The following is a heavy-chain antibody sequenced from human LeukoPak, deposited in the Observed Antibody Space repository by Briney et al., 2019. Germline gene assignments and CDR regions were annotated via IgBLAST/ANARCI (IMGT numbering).Heavy chain of an antibody. D-gene: IGHD3-9*01. Sequence: ASVKVSCKASGYTFTGYYMHWVRQAPGQGLEWMGWISAYNGNTNYAQKLQGRVTMTTDTSTSTAYMELSRLRSDDTAVYYCARVNDILTGSFDYWGQGTLVTVSS. CDR2: ISAYNGNT. J-gene: IGHJ4*02. CDR3: ARVNDILTGSFDY. V-gene: IGHV1-18*04. CDR1: GYTFTGYY.